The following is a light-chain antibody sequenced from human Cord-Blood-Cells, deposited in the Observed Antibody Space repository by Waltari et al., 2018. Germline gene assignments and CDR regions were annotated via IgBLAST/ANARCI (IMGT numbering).Light chain of an antibody. CDR3: SSYTSSSTVV. CDR1: SSDVGGHNY. CDR2: DVS. Sequence: QSALTQPASVSGSPGQSITISCTGTSSDVGGHNYFSWYQQHPGKAPKLMIYDVSNRPSGVSNRFSGSKSGNTASLTISGLQAEDEADYYCSSYTSSSTVVFGGGTKLTVL. J-gene: IGLJ2*01. V-gene: IGLV2-14*01.